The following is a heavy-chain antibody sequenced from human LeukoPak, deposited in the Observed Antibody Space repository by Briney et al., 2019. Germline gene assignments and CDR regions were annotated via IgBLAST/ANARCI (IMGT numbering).Heavy chain of an antibody. V-gene: IGHV3-23*01. CDR1: GFTFSSYA. J-gene: IGHJ4*02. CDR2: ISDSGGST. CDR3: AKGSSNWRDYYYFDY. D-gene: IGHD6-13*01. Sequence: GGSLRHSCAASGFTFSSYAVSWVRQAPGKGLAWVSAISDSGGSTQYADSVKGRFIISRDNSRNTLYLQMNSLRVEDTAVYYCAKGSSNWRDYYYFDYWGQGTLVTASS.